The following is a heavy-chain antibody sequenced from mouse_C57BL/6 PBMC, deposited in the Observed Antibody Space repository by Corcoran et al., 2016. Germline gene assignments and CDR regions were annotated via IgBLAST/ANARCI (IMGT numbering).Heavy chain of an antibody. V-gene: IGHV3-6*01. CDR3: AREGYGSAFAY. CDR2: ISYDGSN. J-gene: IGHJ3*01. Sequence: DVQLQESGPGLVKPSQSLSLTCSVTGYSITSGYYWNWIRQFPGNKLEWMGYISYDGSNNYNPSLKNRISITRDTSKNQFFLKLNSVTTEDTATYYCAREGYGSAFAYWGQGTLVTVSA. CDR1: GYSITSGYY. D-gene: IGHD1-1*01.